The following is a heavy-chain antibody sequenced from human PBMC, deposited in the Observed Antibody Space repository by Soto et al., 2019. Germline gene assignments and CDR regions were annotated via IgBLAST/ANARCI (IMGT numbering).Heavy chain of an antibody. CDR1: DLTFRNSW. J-gene: IGHJ6*02. D-gene: IGHD1-1*01. V-gene: IGHV3-15*07. CDR2: IKSKMDGDIT. CDR3: TGTAFGLAGMDV. Sequence: EVQLVESGGGLVKPGGSFRLSCAASDLTFRNSWRNWVRQAPGKGLEWVGHIKSKMDGDITDYAAPVNGRFTISRDDSKNMLYLQMNSLKTEDTAVYHCTGTAFGLAGMDVWGQGTTVTVSS.